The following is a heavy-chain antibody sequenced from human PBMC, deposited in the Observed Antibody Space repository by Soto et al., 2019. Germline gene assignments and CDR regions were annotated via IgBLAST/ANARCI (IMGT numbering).Heavy chain of an antibody. J-gene: IGHJ5*02. CDR2: IDYSGST. CDR1: GGAISSGCYY. CDR3: ARLDCRSTSCKLEPPTWIDP. Sequence: QVQLQESGPGQLKPSQTLSLTCTVSGGAISSGCYYWSWIRQHPAKGLEWIGYIDYSGSTYYNPALKSRVTIPVETSTTTFSLKVASVSAAESAVYYCARLDCRSTSCKLEPPTWIDPCGQGTLVTLSS. D-gene: IGHD2-2*01. V-gene: IGHV4-31*03.